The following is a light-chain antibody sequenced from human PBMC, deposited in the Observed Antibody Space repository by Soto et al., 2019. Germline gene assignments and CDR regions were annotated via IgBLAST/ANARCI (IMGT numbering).Light chain of an antibody. Sequence: DIQLTQSPSSLSASVGDRVTITCRASQAISSYLAWYQQKPGKVPELLIYATSTLQSGAPSRFSGSGSGTDFTLTISSLQPDDVAPYYCHKYKHAPPFGGGTKVEIK. V-gene: IGKV1-27*01. CDR2: ATS. J-gene: IGKJ4*01. CDR3: HKYKHAPP. CDR1: QAISSY.